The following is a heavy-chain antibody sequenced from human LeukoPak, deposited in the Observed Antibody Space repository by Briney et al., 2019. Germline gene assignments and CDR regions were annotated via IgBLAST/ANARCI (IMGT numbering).Heavy chain of an antibody. CDR1: GFIIGSYW. CDR3: ARAGYYGDGAFDL. J-gene: IGHJ3*01. Sequence: GSLRLSCVASGFIIGSYWMSWVRQAPGKGLEWVANIRQDGSEKYYVDSVKGRLTISRDNAKNSLYLQMNNLTAADTAIYYCARAGYYGDGAFDLWGQGTRVTVSS. CDR2: IRQDGSEK. D-gene: IGHD2/OR15-2a*01. V-gene: IGHV3-7*01.